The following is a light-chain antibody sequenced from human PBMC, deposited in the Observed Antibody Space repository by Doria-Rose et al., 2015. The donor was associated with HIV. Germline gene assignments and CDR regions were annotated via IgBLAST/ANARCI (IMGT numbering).Light chain of an antibody. CDR1: QSFSSTY. CDR2: DGS. V-gene: IGKV3-20*01. Sequence: LTQSLGTLSLSPGERATLSCRASQSFSSTYLARYQQKPGQAPSLLIYDGSTRATGIPDKFSASGSGTDFTLTINRLEPEDFALYYSHQYGTSWTLGQGTKVEI. J-gene: IGKJ1*01. CDR3: HQYGTSWT.